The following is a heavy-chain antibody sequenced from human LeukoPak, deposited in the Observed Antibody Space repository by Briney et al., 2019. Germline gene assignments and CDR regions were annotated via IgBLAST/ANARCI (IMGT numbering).Heavy chain of an antibody. CDR2: VNDRGTGT. CDR1: GFTFSKYA. J-gene: IGHJ6*03. V-gene: IGHV3-23*01. D-gene: IGHD5-18*01. Sequence: PGGSLRLSCAASGFTFSKYAMSWVRQAPGKGLEWVSTVNDRGTGTYYADSVKGRFTISRDNSKSTLSLQMISVRAEDTALYYCAKGLKTAVGPYMGYHYYMDVWGKGTTVTVSS. CDR3: AKGLKTAVGPYMGYHYYMDV.